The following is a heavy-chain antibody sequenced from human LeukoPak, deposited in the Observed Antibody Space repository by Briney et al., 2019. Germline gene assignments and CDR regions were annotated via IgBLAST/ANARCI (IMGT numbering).Heavy chain of an antibody. Sequence: GGSLRLSCAASGFTFSTYSMNWVRQAPGKGLEWVSQISRTSSTIYYADSVKGRFTISRDNAKNSLYLQMNSLIGEDTAVYYCARDEYSSSRSTHWGQGTLVTVSS. CDR1: GFTFSTYS. V-gene: IGHV3-48*01. J-gene: IGHJ4*02. CDR2: ISRTSSTI. CDR3: ARDEYSSSRSTH. D-gene: IGHD6-13*01.